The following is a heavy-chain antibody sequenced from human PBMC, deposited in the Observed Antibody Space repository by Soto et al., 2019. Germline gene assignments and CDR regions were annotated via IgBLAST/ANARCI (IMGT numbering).Heavy chain of an antibody. CDR2: IGSSGST. D-gene: IGHD3-3*01. J-gene: IGHJ4*02. CDR3: AKGFRSLEWYSLAPFDY. Sequence: HPGGSLRLSCVASGFTFDTYALNWVRQAPGKGLEWVSAIGSSGSTYYADSVKGRFTISRDTPKKTLYLQMNSLRVEDTAKYYCAKGFRSLEWYSLAPFDYWGQGALVTVSS. CDR1: GFTFDTYA. V-gene: IGHV3-23*01.